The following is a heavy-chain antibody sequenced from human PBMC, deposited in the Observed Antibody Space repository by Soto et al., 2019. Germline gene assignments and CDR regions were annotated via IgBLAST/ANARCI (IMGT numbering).Heavy chain of an antibody. CDR1: GFTFGTYV. V-gene: IGHV3-23*01. Sequence: GGSLRLSCAASGFTFGTYVMNWVRQAPGKGLEWVSVISGGGATTDYADPVKGRFTISRGNAKNTMYLQMTSLRTEDTAVYYCANAFTLSWLQSWGRGTLVPVSS. CDR3: ANAFTLSWLQS. J-gene: IGHJ5*02. D-gene: IGHD5-12*01. CDR2: ISGGGATT.